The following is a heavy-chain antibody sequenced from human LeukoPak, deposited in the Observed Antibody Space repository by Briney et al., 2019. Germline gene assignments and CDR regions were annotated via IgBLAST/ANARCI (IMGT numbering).Heavy chain of an antibody. V-gene: IGHV3-23*01. Sequence: GGTLRLSCAVSGFTFSNYGMTWVRQAPGKGLEWVSAISGSGGSTYYADSVKGRFTISRDNSKNTLYLQMNSLRAEDTAVYYCAKARVDILVVVAAPFDYWGQGTLVTVSS. CDR3: AKARVDILVVVAAPFDY. CDR2: ISGSGGST. J-gene: IGHJ4*02. CDR1: GFTFSNYG. D-gene: IGHD2-15*01.